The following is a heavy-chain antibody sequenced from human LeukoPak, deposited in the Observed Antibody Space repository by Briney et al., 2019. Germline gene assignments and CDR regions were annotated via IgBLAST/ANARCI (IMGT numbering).Heavy chain of an antibody. CDR1: GYALTELS. D-gene: IGHD3-16*02. CDR3: ATAFLIEPVWGSYRSFDY. V-gene: IGHV1-24*01. J-gene: IGHJ4*02. CDR2: FDPDDGET. Sequence: ASVKVSCKVSGYALTELSMHWVRQAPGKGLEWMGGFDPDDGETIYAQKFQGRVTMTEDTSTDTAYMELSSLRSEDTAVYYCATAFLIEPVWGSYRSFDYWGQGTLVTVSS.